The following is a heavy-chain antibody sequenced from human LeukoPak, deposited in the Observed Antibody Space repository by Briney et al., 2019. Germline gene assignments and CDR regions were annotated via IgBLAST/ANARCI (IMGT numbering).Heavy chain of an antibody. Sequence: SETLSLTCAVYGGSFSGYYWSWIRQPAGKGLEWIGRIYTSGSTNYNPSLKSRVTMSVDTSKNQFSLKLSSVTAADTAVYYCARDYAEVPAAMTSFDPWGQGTLVTVSS. CDR2: IYTSGST. CDR1: GGSFSGYY. V-gene: IGHV4-4*07. CDR3: ARDYAEVPAAMTSFDP. J-gene: IGHJ5*02. D-gene: IGHD2-2*01.